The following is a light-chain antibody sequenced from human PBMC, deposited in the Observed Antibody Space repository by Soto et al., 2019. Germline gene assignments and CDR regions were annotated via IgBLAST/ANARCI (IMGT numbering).Light chain of an antibody. V-gene: IGKV3-11*01. J-gene: IGKJ1*01. Sequence: EIVLTQSPATLSLSPGERATLSCRASQSVSSYLAWYQQKPGQAPRLLIYDASNRDTGIPARFSGSGSGTAVTHTIIILEPEDFAVYYCQQRSNWPPWTFGQGTKVEIK. CDR1: QSVSSY. CDR3: QQRSNWPPWT. CDR2: DAS.